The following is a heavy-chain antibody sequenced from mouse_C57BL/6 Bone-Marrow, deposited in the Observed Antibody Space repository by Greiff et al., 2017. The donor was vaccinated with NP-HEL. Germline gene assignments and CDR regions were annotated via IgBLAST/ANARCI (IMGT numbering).Heavy chain of an antibody. D-gene: IGHD1-1*01. V-gene: IGHV10-1*01. CDR2: IRSKSNNYAT. Sequence: EVMLVESGGGLVQPKGSLKLSCAASGFSFNTYAMNWVRQAPGKGLEWVARIRSKSNNYATYYADSVKDRFTISRDDSESMLYLQMNNLKTEDTAMYYCVRPHYGSVSLFAYWGQGTLVTVSA. J-gene: IGHJ3*01. CDR1: GFSFNTYA. CDR3: VRPHYGSVSLFAY.